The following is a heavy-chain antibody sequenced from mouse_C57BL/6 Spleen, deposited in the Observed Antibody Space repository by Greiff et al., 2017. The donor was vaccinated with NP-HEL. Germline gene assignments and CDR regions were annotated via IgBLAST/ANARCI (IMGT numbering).Heavy chain of an antibody. J-gene: IGHJ2*01. Sequence: VQLKESGPELVKPGASVKISCKASGYSFTGYYMNWVKQSPEKSLEWIGEINPSTGGTTYNQKFKAKATLTVDKSSSTAYMQLKSLTSEDSAVYYCARFARGFDYWGQGTTLTVSS. CDR3: ARFARGFDY. CDR1: GYSFTGYY. CDR2: INPSTGGT. V-gene: IGHV1-42*01.